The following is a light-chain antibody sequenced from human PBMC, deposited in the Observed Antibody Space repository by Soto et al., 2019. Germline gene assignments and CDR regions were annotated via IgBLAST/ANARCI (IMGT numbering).Light chain of an antibody. Sequence: ENLLTQYEDTLSLSAGVRATLFCRASEIINSGYLAWYQQKPGRAPRLLIYGASKRATGIPDRFSGSESGTDFTLTINSLEPEDSSVYYCQQYGRSPPFGQGTRLDIK. CDR1: EIINSGY. CDR2: GAS. V-gene: IGKV3-20*01. J-gene: IGKJ5*01. CDR3: QQYGRSPP.